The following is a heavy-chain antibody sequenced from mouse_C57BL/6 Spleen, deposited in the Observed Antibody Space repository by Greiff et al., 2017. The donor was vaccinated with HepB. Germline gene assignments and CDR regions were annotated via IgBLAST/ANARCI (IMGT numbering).Heavy chain of an antibody. J-gene: IGHJ2*01. V-gene: IGHV1-80*01. D-gene: IGHD1-1*01. CDR2: IYPGDGDT. Sequence: VKLMESGAELVKPGASVKISCKASGYAFSSYWMNWVKQRPGKGLEWIGQIYPGDGDTNYNGKFKGEATLTADNSSSTAYMQLSSLTSEDSAVYFCARAVVAPFDYWGQGTTLTVSS. CDR3: ARAVVAPFDY. CDR1: GYAFSSYW.